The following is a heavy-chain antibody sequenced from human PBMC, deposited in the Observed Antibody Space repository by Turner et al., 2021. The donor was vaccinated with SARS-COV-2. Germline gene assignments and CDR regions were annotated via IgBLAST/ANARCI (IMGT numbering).Heavy chain of an antibody. D-gene: IGHD2-15*01. Sequence: VPLVESGGGLVQPGGSLRPSCSASGFTFSSYWMNWVRQAPGKGLEWVANIKQDGSEKYYVDSVKGRFTISRDNAKNSLYLQMNSLRAEDTAVYYCAREESGSFGAYGMDVWGQGTTVTVSS. V-gene: IGHV3-7*03. J-gene: IGHJ6*02. CDR3: AREESGSFGAYGMDV. CDR1: GFTFSSYW. CDR2: IKQDGSEK.